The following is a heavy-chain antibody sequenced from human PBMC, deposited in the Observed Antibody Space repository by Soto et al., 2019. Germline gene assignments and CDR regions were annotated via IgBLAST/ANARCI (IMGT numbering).Heavy chain of an antibody. D-gene: IGHD4-17*01. V-gene: IGHV1-69*12. Sequence: QVQLVQSGAEVKKPGSSVKVSCKASGGTFSIYAIRWVRQAPGQGLEWMGGIIPIFGTANYAQKFQGRVTITADESTSTAYMELSSLKSEDTALYYCARDDYGGNAVGNAIDIWGQGTMVTFSS. CDR2: IIPIFGTA. CDR3: ARDDYGGNAVGNAIDI. CDR1: GGTFSIYA. J-gene: IGHJ3*02.